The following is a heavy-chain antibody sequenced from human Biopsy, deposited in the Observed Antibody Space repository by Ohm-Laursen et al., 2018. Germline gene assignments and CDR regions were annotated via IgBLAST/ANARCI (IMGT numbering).Heavy chain of an antibody. CDR2: IYDRGSTA. J-gene: IGHJ4*02. V-gene: IGHV4-61*01. CDR1: GDSVSSGSFY. Sequence: SETLSLTCTVSGDSVSSGSFYWTWIRQPPGQGLEYIGYIYDRGSTANYNPSLESRVTMSVDTSKNQFSLKLSSVIAADTAVYYCARGRRTSGWPYFANWGQGTLVIVSS. D-gene: IGHD6-19*01. CDR3: ARGRRTSGWPYFAN.